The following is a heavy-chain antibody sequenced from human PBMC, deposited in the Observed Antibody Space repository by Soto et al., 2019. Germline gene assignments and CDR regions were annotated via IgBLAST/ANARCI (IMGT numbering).Heavy chain of an antibody. D-gene: IGHD2-2*01. V-gene: IGHV3-23*01. CDR3: ARAGVPAAMWYYYYYMDV. Sequence: GGSLRLSCAASGFTFSSYAMSWVRQAPGKGLEWVSAISGSGGSTYYADSVKGRFTISRDNSKNTLYLQMNSLRAEDTAVYYCARAGVPAAMWYYYYYMDVWGKGTTVTVSS. CDR1: GFTFSSYA. J-gene: IGHJ6*03. CDR2: ISGSGGST.